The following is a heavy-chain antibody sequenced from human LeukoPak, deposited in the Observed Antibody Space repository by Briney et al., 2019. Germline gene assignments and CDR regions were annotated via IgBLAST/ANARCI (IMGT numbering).Heavy chain of an antibody. CDR1: GGSISSGDYY. V-gene: IGHV4-30-4*08. CDR3: ARDQVIVPAVDY. CDR2: IYYSGST. D-gene: IGHD2-2*01. J-gene: IGHJ4*02. Sequence: PSQTLSLTCTVSGGSISSGDYYWSWIRQPPGKGLEWIGYIYYSGSTYYNPSLKSRVTISVDTSKNQLSLKLSSVTAADTAVYYCARDQVIVPAVDYWGQGTLVTVSS.